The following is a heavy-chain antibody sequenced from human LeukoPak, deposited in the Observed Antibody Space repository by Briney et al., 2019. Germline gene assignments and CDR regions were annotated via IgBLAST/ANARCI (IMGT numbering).Heavy chain of an antibody. CDR3: ARGCSSTSCLYYFDY. CDR1: GGSFSGYY. CDR2: INHSGST. V-gene: IGHV4-34*01. Sequence: PSETLSLTCAVYGGSFSGYYWSWIRQPPGKGLEWIGEINHSGSTNYNPSLKSRVTISVDTSKNQFSLKLSSVTAADTAVYYCARGCSSTSCLYYFDYWGQGTLVTVPS. D-gene: IGHD2-2*01. J-gene: IGHJ4*02.